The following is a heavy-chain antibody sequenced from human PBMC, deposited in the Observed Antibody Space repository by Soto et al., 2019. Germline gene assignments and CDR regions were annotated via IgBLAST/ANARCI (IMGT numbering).Heavy chain of an antibody. CDR3: ARGGSYYYGMDV. CDR2: MNPNSGNT. V-gene: IGHV1-8*01. J-gene: IGHJ6*02. CDR1: GYTFTSYD. D-gene: IGHD1-26*01. Sequence: ASVKVSCKASGYTFTSYDINWVRQATGQGLEWMGWMNPNSGNTGYAQKLQGRVTMTRDTSITTAYMELSRLRSDDTAVYYCARGGSYYYGMDVWGQGTTVTVSS.